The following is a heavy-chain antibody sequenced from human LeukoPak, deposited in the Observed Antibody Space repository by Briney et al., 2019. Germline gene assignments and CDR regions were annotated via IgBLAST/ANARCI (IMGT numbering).Heavy chain of an antibody. CDR2: IYSGGST. J-gene: IGHJ4*02. CDR1: GFTVSSNY. CDR3: AKLNVDTAASSDY. V-gene: IGHV3-66*04. Sequence: GGSLRLSCAASGFTVSSNYMSGVRQAPGKGLEWVSVIYSGGSTYYTDSVKGRFTISRYNSKNTLYLQMNSLRAEDTAVYYCAKLNVDTAASSDYWGQGTLVTVSS. D-gene: IGHD5-18*01.